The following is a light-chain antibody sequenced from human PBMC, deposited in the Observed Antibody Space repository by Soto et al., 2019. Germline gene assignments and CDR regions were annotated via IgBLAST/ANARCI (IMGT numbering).Light chain of an antibody. CDR2: AAS. J-gene: IGKJ1*01. V-gene: IGKV1-39*01. Sequence: DIQMTQSPSSLSASVGDRVTITCWASQSSSSYLNWYQQKPGKAPKLLIYAASSLQSGVPSRFGGSGSGTDFTLTISSLQPEDFATYYCQQSYSIPTFGQGTKVEIK. CDR1: QSSSSY. CDR3: QQSYSIPT.